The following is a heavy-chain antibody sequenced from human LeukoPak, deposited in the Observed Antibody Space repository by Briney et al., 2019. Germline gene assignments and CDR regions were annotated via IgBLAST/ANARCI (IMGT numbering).Heavy chain of an antibody. CDR3: ARDLTYYYDSSGYYGFDY. CDR2: IYSGGST. J-gene: IGHJ4*02. Sequence: PGGSLRLSCAASGFTVSSNYMSWVRQAPGRGLEWVSVIYSGGSTYYADSVKGRFTISRDNSKNTLYLQMNSLRAEDTAVYYCARDLTYYYDSSGYYGFDYWGQGTLVTVSS. D-gene: IGHD3-22*01. CDR1: GFTVSSNY. V-gene: IGHV3-53*01.